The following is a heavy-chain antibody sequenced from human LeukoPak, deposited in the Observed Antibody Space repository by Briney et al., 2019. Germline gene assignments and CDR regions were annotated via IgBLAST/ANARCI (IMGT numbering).Heavy chain of an antibody. CDR1: GFTFSDYY. CDR2: INSGGITI. Sequence: GGSLRLSCAASGFTFSDYYMSWIRQAPGKGLEWASYINSGGITINYADSVKGRLTISRDNAQNSLYLQMNSLRAEDTAVYYCVRVGSGKAFDYWGQGTLVTVSS. V-gene: IGHV3-11*01. D-gene: IGHD3-10*01. CDR3: VRVGSGKAFDY. J-gene: IGHJ4*02.